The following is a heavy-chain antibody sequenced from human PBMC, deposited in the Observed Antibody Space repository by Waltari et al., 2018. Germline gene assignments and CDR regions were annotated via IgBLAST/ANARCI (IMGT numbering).Heavy chain of an antibody. CDR1: GGSFSGYY. V-gene: IGHV4-34*01. J-gene: IGHJ4*02. D-gene: IGHD3-3*01. CDR3: ARARNDFWSGYPYFDY. CDR2: INHSGST. Sequence: QVQLQQWGAGLLKPSETLSLTCAVYGGSFSGYYWSWIRQPPGKGLEWIGEINHSGSTNYNPSLKSRVTISVDTSKNQFSLKLSSVTAADTAVYYCARARNDFWSGYPYFDYWGQGTLVTVSS.